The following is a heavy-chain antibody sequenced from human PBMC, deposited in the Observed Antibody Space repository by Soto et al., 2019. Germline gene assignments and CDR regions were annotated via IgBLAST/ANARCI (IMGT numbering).Heavy chain of an antibody. CDR2: SSGYNGHT. CDR3: ARTYSASSSLFYSDMDV. CDR1: GYTFRSYG. V-gene: IGHV1-18*01. J-gene: IGHJ6*03. D-gene: IGHD5-12*01. Sequence: QVQLVQSGAEVKKPGASVKVTCEASGYTFRSYGISWVRQAPGQGLEWMGWSSGYNGHTNYAQKCQGRVTMTTDTSTSTAYMELRSLRSNDTAVYYCARTYSASSSLFYSDMDVWGKGTKVTVSS.